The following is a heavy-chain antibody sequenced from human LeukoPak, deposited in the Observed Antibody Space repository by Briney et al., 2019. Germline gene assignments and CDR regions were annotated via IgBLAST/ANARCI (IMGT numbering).Heavy chain of an antibody. V-gene: IGHV3-21*01. D-gene: IGHD6-13*01. J-gene: IGHJ4*02. CDR2: ISSSSSYI. CDR3: ARDHLGKAAAGTSDY. Sequence: TGGSLRLSCAASGFTFSSYSMNWVRQAPGKGLEWVSSISSSSSYIYYADSVKGRFTISRDNAKNSLYLQMNSLRAEDTAVYYCARDHLGKAAAGTSDYWGQGTLVTVSS. CDR1: GFTFSSYS.